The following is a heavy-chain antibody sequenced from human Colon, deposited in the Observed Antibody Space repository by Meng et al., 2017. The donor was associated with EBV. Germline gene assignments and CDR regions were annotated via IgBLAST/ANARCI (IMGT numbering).Heavy chain of an antibody. Sequence: PSTTLAATCEVSVCSLISNDPGSSWLRPPPGKGPEWIGEIHQSGTTNYNPSFRSRVTMSIDTWKNRFSLDLTSVTAADTAVYYCARGSYYTWATWGQGTLVTVSS. CDR2: IHQSGTT. CDR1: VCSLISNDPG. CDR3: ARGSYYTWAT. V-gene: IGHV4-4*02. J-gene: IGHJ5*02. D-gene: IGHD3-10*01.